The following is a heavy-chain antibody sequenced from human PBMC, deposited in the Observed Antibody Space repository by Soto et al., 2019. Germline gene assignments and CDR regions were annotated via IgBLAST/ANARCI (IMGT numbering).Heavy chain of an antibody. D-gene: IGHD4-17*01. CDR3: ARDRDYGDYVLRPPFDY. CDR2: ISSSSSYI. CDR1: GFTFSSYS. J-gene: IGHJ4*02. Sequence: PGGSLRLSCAASGFTFSSYSMNWVRQAPGKGLEWVSSISSSSSYIYYADSVKGRFTISRDNAKNSLYLQMNSLRAEDTAVYYCARDRDYGDYVLRPPFDYWGQGTLVTVSS. V-gene: IGHV3-21*01.